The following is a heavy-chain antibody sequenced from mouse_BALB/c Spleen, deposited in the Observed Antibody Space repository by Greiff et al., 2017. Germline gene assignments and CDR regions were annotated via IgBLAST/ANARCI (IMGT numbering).Heavy chain of an antibody. CDR3: ARGDRYDASYWYFDV. CDR2: INPSTGYT. D-gene: IGHD2-14*01. J-gene: IGHJ1*01. CDR1: GYTFTSYW. V-gene: IGHV1-7*01. Sequence: VQLQQSGAELAKPGASVKMSCKASGYTFTSYWMHWVKQRPGQGLEWIGYINPSTGYTEYNQKFKDKATLTADKSSSTAYMQLSSLTSEDSAVYYCARGDRYDASYWYFDVWGAGTTVTVSS.